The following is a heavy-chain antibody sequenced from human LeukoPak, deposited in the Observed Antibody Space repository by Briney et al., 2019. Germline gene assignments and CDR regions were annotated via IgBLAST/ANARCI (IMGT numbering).Heavy chain of an antibody. CDR1: GYTFTSYS. Sequence: ASVKVSCKASGYTFTSYSIHWVRQAPGQGLEWMGIINPSGGTTTYTQKFQGRVTMTRDMSTSTVYMELSSLRSEDTGVYYCAREGGDTPMVKFDSWGQGTLVTVSS. D-gene: IGHD5-18*01. V-gene: IGHV1-46*01. CDR2: INPSGGTT. CDR3: AREGGDTPMVKFDS. J-gene: IGHJ4*02.